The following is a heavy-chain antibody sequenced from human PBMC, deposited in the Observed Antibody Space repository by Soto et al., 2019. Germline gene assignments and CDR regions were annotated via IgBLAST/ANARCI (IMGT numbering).Heavy chain of an antibody. V-gene: IGHV3-33*01. CDR3: ARDRSYYDSSGYRLTLDY. CDR2: IWYDGSNK. Sequence: QVQLVESGGGLVQPGRSLRLSCAASGFTLSSNGMHWVRQAPGKGLEWGAVIWYDGSNKYYADSVKGRFTISRDNSKNTLYLQMNSLRAEDTAVYYCARDRSYYDSSGYRLTLDYWGQGTLVTVSS. CDR1: GFTLSSNG. D-gene: IGHD3-22*01. J-gene: IGHJ4*02.